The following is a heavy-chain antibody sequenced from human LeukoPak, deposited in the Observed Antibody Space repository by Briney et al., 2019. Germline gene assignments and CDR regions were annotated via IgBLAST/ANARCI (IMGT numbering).Heavy chain of an antibody. CDR3: ARDPVAAAGTGYYGMDV. J-gene: IGHJ6*02. Sequence: PGGSLRLSCAASEFTFSSYAMSWVRQAPGKGLEWVSAITGSGDSGDRTYYADSVKGRFTISRDNSKNTLYLQMNSLRAEDTAVYYCARDPVAAAGTGYYGMDVWGQGTTVTVSS. V-gene: IGHV3-23*01. CDR2: ITGSGDSGDRT. CDR1: EFTFSSYA. D-gene: IGHD6-13*01.